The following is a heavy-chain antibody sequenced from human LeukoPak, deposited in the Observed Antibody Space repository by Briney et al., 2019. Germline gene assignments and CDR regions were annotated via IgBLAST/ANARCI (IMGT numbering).Heavy chain of an antibody. CDR3: AKDIGAVAGYAFDI. V-gene: IGHV3-9*01. J-gene: IGHJ3*02. CDR1: GFTFDDYA. D-gene: IGHD6-19*01. CDR2: ISWNSGSI. Sequence: PGGSLRLSCAASGFTFDDYAMHWVRQAPGKGLEWASGISWNSGSIGYADSVKGRFTISRDNAKNSLYLQMNSLRAEDTALYYCAKDIGAVAGYAFDIWGQGTMVTVSS.